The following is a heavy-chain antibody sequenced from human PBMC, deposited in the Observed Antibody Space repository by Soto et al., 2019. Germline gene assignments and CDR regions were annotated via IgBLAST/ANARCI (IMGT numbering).Heavy chain of an antibody. CDR3: ARDLHYSSGSFDPFDY. CDR1: GFTFSSYA. V-gene: IGHV3-30-3*01. D-gene: IGHD3-22*01. Sequence: GGSLRLSCAASGFTFSSYAMHWVRQAPGKGLEWVAVISYDGSNKYYADSVKGRFTISRDNSKNTLYLQMNSLRAEDTAVYYCARDLHYSSGSFDPFDYWGQGTLVTVSS. J-gene: IGHJ4*02. CDR2: ISYDGSNK.